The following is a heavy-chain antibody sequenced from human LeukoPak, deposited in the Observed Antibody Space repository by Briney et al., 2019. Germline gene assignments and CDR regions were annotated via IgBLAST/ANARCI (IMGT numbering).Heavy chain of an antibody. Sequence: SETLSLTCTVSGGSISGYYWSWIRQPPGKGLEWIGYIYYSGSTNYNPSLKSRVTISVDTSKNQFSLKLSSVTAAGTAVYYCANYHDYSNFQGAYYLDYWGQGTLVTVSS. CDR3: ANYHDYSNFQGAYYLDY. D-gene: IGHD4-11*01. J-gene: IGHJ4*02. CDR1: GGSISGYY. V-gene: IGHV4-59*08. CDR2: IYYSGST.